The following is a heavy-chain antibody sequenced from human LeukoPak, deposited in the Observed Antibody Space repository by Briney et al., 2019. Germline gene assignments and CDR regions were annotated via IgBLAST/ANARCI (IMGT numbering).Heavy chain of an antibody. CDR3: AKDATASPYFHWFDN. J-gene: IGHJ4*02. Sequence: RGSLRLSCAASGFTFRSYAMNWVRQAPGKVLEWVAGISSGDRTFHAESVKGRFTISRDKSKDTLYLQMNSLRAEDTAVYYCAKDATASPYFHWFDNWGQGTQVIVSS. V-gene: IGHV3-23*01. D-gene: IGHD3-9*01. CDR2: ISSGDRT. CDR1: GFTFRSYA.